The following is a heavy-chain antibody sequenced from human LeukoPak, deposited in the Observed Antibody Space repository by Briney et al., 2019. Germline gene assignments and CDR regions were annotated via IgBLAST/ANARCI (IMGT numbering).Heavy chain of an antibody. CDR1: GYSFTSYW. CDR3: AATRREVMATNRPPVWFDY. J-gene: IGHJ4*02. CDR2: IYPGDSDT. V-gene: IGHV5-51*01. Sequence: GESLKISCKGSGYSFTSYWIGWVRQMPGKGLEWMGIIYPGDSDTRYGPSFQGQVTISADKSISTAYLQWSSLKASDTAMYYCAATRREVMATNRPPVWFDYWGQGTLVTVSS. D-gene: IGHD5-24*01.